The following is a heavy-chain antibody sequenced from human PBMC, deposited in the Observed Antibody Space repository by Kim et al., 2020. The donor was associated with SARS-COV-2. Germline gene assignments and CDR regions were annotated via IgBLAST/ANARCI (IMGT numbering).Heavy chain of an antibody. J-gene: IGHJ6*02. D-gene: IGHD6-25*01. Sequence: ADSGKGRLHISRENSKNTLYLQMNSLRAEDTAVYYCASDNAAYDYYIIDDWGQGTTVTVSS. CDR3: ASDNAAYDYYIIDD. V-gene: IGHV3-30*07.